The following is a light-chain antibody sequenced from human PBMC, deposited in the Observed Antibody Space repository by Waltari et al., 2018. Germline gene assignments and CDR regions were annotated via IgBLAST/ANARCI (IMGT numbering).Light chain of an antibody. Sequence: DIQMTQSPATLPASAGSRVTITCRASQIIGRWLTWYQQKPGKAPKLLISESAKLQSGVPSRFSGSGSGTDFTLTINGLQPDDFAIYYCHQYMSYPWTFGLGTKVEIK. CDR1: QIIGRW. V-gene: IGKV1-5*03. CDR2: ESA. J-gene: IGKJ1*01. CDR3: HQYMSYPWT.